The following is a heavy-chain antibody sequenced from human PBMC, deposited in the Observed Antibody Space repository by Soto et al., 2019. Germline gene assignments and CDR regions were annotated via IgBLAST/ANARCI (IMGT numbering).Heavy chain of an antibody. J-gene: IGHJ6*02. V-gene: IGHV3-23*01. CDR3: XXXXXXXXXHYYYYGMDV. CDR1: GFTFSSYA. Sequence: EVQLLESGGGLVQPGGSLRLSCAASGFTFSSYAMSWVRQAPGKGLEWVSAISGSGGSTYYADSVKGRFTISRDNSKNTLXLXXXXXXXXXXXXXXXXXXXXXXXXHYYYYGMDVWGQGTTVTVSS. CDR2: ISGSGGST.